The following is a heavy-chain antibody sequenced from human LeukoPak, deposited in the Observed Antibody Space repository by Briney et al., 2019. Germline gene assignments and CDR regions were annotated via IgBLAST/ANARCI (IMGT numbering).Heavy chain of an antibody. D-gene: IGHD4-17*01. Sequence: GGSLRLSCAASGFTFSNYAMSWVRQAPGKGLEWASGISAGGGSTYYADSVKGRFTISRDNSKNTLYLQMNSLRAEDTAVYYCARDDYGETFDYWGQGTLVTVSS. CDR2: ISAGGGST. V-gene: IGHV3-23*01. J-gene: IGHJ4*02. CDR1: GFTFSNYA. CDR3: ARDDYGETFDY.